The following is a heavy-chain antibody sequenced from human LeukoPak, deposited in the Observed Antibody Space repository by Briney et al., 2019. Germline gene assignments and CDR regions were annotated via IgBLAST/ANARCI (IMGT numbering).Heavy chain of an antibody. CDR3: ARDGDTAPDY. CDR2: ITSTGSTI. Sequence: PGGSLRLSCAASGFTFSSYEMNCGREAPGKGLEWVSYITSTGSTIYYADSVKGRFTISRDNAKNSLYLQMNSLRAEDTAVYYCARDGDTAPDYWGQGTLVTVSS. V-gene: IGHV3-48*03. CDR1: GFTFSSYE. J-gene: IGHJ4*02. D-gene: IGHD5-18*01.